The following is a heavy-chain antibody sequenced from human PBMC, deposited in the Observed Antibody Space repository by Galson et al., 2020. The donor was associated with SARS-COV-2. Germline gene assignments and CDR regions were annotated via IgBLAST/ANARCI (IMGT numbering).Heavy chain of an antibody. D-gene: IGHD3-10*01. V-gene: IGHV4-34*01. Sequence: SQTLSLTCVVSGGSFSGYYWTWIRQPPGKGLEWIGDINHSRSTNYNPSLKSRVTISADTSKNQLSLKLSSVTAADTAVYYCARGQYFGSGSYYNYWGQGTLVTVSS. CDR1: GGSFSGYY. CDR2: INHSRST. J-gene: IGHJ4*02. CDR3: ARGQYFGSGSYYNY.